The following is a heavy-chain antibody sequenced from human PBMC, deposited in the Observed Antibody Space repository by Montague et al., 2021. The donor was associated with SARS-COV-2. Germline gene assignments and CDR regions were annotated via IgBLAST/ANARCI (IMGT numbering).Heavy chain of an antibody. V-gene: IGHV3-21*01. CDR3: ARELGRTGAFDI. CDR2: ITSSGDYI. Sequence: SRRISCAASGFTFSNFFINWVRQAPGKELEWVSSITSSGDYIWYADSLKGRFTGSRDNAKNSVYLQMSSLRAEDTAVYYCARELGRTGAFDIWGQGTAVTVSS. J-gene: IGHJ3*02. D-gene: IGHD4-17*01. CDR1: GFTFSNFF.